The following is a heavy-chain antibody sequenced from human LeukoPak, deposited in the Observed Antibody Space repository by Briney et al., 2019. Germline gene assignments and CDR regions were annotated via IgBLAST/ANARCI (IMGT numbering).Heavy chain of an antibody. CDR2: IIPIFGTA. D-gene: IGHD3-3*01. CDR1: GGTFSSYA. CDR3: ASFSYYDFWSGYSWFDP. V-gene: IGHV1-69*01. Sequence: GSSVKVSCKASGGTFSSYAISWVRQAPGQGLEWMGEIIPIFGTANYAQKFQGRVTITADESTSTAYMELSSLRSEDTAVYYCASFSYYDFWSGYSWFDPWGQGTLVTVSS. J-gene: IGHJ5*02.